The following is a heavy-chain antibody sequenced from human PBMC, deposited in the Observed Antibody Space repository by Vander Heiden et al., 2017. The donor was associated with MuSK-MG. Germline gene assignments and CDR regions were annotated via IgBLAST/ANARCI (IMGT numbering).Heavy chain of an antibody. CDR3: PRKKGPTLYYGDYDVDGGPTKLEAFDI. J-gene: IGHJ3*02. Sequence: VQLVQSWAASKKPRSSVKVSCMLSGGTFSSYAISWVRKAPGKGLEWMGGIIPIFGTANYAQKFQGRVTITADESTSTAYMELSSLRSEDTAVYYCPRKKGPTLYYGDYDVDGGPTKLEAFDIWGQGTMVTVSS. CDR1: GGTFSSYA. CDR2: IIPIFGTA. D-gene: IGHD4-17*01. V-gene: IGHV1-69*01.